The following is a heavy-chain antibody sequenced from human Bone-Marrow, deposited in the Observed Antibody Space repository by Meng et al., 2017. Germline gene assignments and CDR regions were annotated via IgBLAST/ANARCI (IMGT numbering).Heavy chain of an antibody. Sequence: GESLKISCAASGFTFSSYSMDWVRQAPGKGLEWVAVISYDGSNKYYADSVKGRFTISRDNSKNTLYLQMNSLRAEDTAVYYCARDRSWYYYDSSGYYYDYWGQGTLVTVSS. D-gene: IGHD3-22*01. CDR1: GFTFSSYS. V-gene: IGHV3-30*05. CDR2: ISYDGSNK. CDR3: ARDRSWYYYDSSGYYYDY. J-gene: IGHJ4*02.